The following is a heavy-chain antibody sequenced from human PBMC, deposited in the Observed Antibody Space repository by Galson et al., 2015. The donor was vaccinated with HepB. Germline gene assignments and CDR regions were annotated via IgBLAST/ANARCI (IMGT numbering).Heavy chain of an antibody. Sequence: SLRLSCAASGITFSRYWMSWLRQAPGKGLEWVASIRQDEGEIWYADSVRGRFTSSRDNAKNSLFLQMNSLRADDTAVYYWARQYCSGSNCYTDAFDIWGQGTMVIVSS. D-gene: IGHD2-15*01. CDR2: IRQDEGEI. V-gene: IGHV3-7*03. CDR3: ARQYCSGSNCYTDAFDI. J-gene: IGHJ3*02. CDR1: GITFSRYW.